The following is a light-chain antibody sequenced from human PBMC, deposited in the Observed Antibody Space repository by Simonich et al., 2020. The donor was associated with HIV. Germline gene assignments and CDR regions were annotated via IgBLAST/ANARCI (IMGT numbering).Light chain of an antibody. CDR1: QSLLGRNGYNY. J-gene: IGKJ3*01. CDR3: MQALQTPFT. Sequence: DIVMTQSPLSLRVTPGEPASISCRSSQSLLGRNGYNYLVWYLQKPGQSPQLLIYLVSNRASGVPDRFSGSGSGTDFTLKISRVEAEDVGVYYCMQALQTPFTFGPGTRVDIK. CDR2: LVS. V-gene: IGKV2-28*01.